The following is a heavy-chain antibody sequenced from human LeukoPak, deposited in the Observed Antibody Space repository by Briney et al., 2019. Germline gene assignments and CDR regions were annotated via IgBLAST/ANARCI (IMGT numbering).Heavy chain of an antibody. CDR3: AAYYYDSSGYYEFDY. V-gene: IGHV1-69*05. Sequence: SVKVSCKASGGTISGYAISWVRQAPGQGLEWMGRIIPIFGTANYAQKFQGRVTITTDVSKSTAYMELSSERSEHTAVYYCAAYYYDSSGYYEFDYWGEGTQVTVSS. D-gene: IGHD3-22*01. CDR2: IIPIFGTA. J-gene: IGHJ4*02. CDR1: GGTISGYA.